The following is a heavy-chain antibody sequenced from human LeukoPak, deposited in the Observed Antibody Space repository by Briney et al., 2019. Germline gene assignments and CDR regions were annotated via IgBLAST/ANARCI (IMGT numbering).Heavy chain of an antibody. D-gene: IGHD2-21*02. CDR1: GYTFTTYY. CDR2: INPSGGST. CDR3: AREPPYCGGDCRFDY. V-gene: IGHV1-46*01. Sequence: ASVKVSCKASGYTFTTYYVHWVRQAPGQGLEWMGIINPSGGSTTYAQKFRGRLTMTTDTSTSTAYMELRSLRSDDTAVYYCAREPPYCGGDCRFDYWGQGTLVTVSS. J-gene: IGHJ4*02.